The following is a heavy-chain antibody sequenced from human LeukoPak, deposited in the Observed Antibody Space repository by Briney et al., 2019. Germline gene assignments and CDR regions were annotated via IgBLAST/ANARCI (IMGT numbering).Heavy chain of an antibody. CDR1: GYYISSGYY. J-gene: IGHJ6*03. V-gene: IGHV4-38-2*01. Sequence: PSETLSLTCAVSGYYISSGYYWGWIRQPPGKGLEWIGSIYHSGSTYNNPSLKSRVTISVDMSKNQFSLKLTSVTAADTAVYYCARGLGARYMDVWGKGTTVTVSS. D-gene: IGHD3-16*01. CDR2: IYHSGST. CDR3: ARGLGARYMDV.